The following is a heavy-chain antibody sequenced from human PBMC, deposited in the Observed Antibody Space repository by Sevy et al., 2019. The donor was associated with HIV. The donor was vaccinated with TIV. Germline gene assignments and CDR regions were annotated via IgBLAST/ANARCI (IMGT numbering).Heavy chain of an antibody. J-gene: IGHJ6*02. CDR2: IKSKTDDGTA. Sequence: GGSLRLSCAASGFTFSNAWMSWVRQAPGKGLEWVGRIKSKTDDGTADYAAPVKGGFTISRDDSKNTLYLQMNSLKTEDTAVYYCTTEGAYCGGDCYPPYYYYGMDVWGQGTTVTVSS. V-gene: IGHV3-15*01. CDR1: GFTFSNAW. D-gene: IGHD2-21*02. CDR3: TTEGAYCGGDCYPPYYYYGMDV.